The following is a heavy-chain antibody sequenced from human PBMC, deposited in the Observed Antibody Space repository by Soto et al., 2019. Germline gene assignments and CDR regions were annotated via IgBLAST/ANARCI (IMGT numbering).Heavy chain of an antibody. CDR3: ARGAPGAGYCSGGSCYFDY. CDR1: GFTFSDYY. V-gene: IGHV3-11*01. D-gene: IGHD2-15*01. Sequence: GESLKISCAASGFTFSDYYMSWIRQAPGKGLEWVSYISSSGSTIYYADSVKGRFTISRDNAKNSLYLQMNSLRAEDTAVYYCARGAPGAGYCSGGSCYFDYWGQGTLVTVSS. J-gene: IGHJ4*02. CDR2: ISSSGSTI.